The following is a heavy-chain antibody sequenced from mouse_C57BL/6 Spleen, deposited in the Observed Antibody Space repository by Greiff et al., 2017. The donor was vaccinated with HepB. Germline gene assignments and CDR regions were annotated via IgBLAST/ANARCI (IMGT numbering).Heavy chain of an antibody. CDR3: ASTMITTDYFDY. Sequence: QVQLQQPGAELVKPGASVKLSCKASGYTFTSYWMHWVKQRPGQGLEWIGMIHPNSGSTNYNEKFKRKATLTVDKSSSTAYMQLSCLTSEDSAVYYCASTMITTDYFDYWGQGTTLTVSS. CDR1: GYTFTSYW. CDR2: IHPNSGST. J-gene: IGHJ2*01. V-gene: IGHV1-64*01. D-gene: IGHD2-4*01.